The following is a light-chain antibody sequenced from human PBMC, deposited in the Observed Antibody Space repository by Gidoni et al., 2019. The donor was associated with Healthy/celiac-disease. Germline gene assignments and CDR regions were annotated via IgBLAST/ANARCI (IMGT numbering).Light chain of an antibody. CDR2: SKN. CDR1: SLRSYY. Sequence: SYELTQYPAVPVALGQTVRITCQGTSLRSYYASWYQQRPGQAPVLVIYSKNNRPSGIRDRFSGSSSGNTASLTIAGAQAEDEADYYCNSRDSSGNQVFGGGTKLTVL. V-gene: IGLV3-19*01. CDR3: NSRDSSGNQV. J-gene: IGLJ3*02.